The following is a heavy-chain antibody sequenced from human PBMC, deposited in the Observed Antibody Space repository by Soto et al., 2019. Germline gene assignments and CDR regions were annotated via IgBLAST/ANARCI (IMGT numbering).Heavy chain of an antibody. Sequence: AETLSLTCSASGGSISGSYWSWIRQSPGKGLEWLGYVYYTGSNNYSPSLRSRVSISVDTSKNEFSLRLSSVTAADTAVYFCASSVAVHGGHIDYWGQGTQVTVSS. V-gene: IGHV4-59*01. CDR3: ASSVAVHGGHIDY. CDR2: VYYTGSN. CDR1: GGSISGSY. J-gene: IGHJ4*02. D-gene: IGHD2-15*01.